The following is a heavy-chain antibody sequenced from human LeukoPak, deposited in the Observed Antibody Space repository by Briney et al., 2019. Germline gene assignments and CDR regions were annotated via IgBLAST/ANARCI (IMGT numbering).Heavy chain of an antibody. V-gene: IGHV1-46*01. CDR3: ARETRGVPGAIAAVKGFDY. CDR1: GFTFTTYY. CDR2: INPSGGST. D-gene: IGHD6-13*01. Sequence: ASVKVSCKASGFTFTTYYMHWVRQAPGQGLEWMGIINPSGGSTSYTQKFQGRVTMTRDMSTSTAYMELSSLRSEDTAVYYCARETRGVPGAIAAVKGFDYWGQGTLVTVSS. J-gene: IGHJ4*02.